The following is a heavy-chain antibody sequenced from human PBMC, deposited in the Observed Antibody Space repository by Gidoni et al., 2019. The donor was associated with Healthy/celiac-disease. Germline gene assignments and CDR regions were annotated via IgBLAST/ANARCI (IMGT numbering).Heavy chain of an antibody. CDR1: GFTFSTAW. CDR3: TTRGWDYYDSSGSISPFDY. J-gene: IGHJ4*02. V-gene: IGHV3-15*01. CDR2: IKSKTDGGTT. Sequence: EVQLVESGGGLVKPGGSLRLSCAASGFTFSTAWMSWVRQAPGKGLEWVGRIKSKTDGGTTDYAAPVKGRFTISRDDSKNTLYLQMNSLKTEDTAVYYCTTRGWDYYDSSGSISPFDYWGQGTLVTVSS. D-gene: IGHD3-22*01.